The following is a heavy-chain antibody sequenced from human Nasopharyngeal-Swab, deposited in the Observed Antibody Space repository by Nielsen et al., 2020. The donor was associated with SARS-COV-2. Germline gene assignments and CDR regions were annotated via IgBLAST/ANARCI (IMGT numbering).Heavy chain of an antibody. Sequence: ESLKISCAASGFSFSTYAMSWVRQAPGKGLEWVSAISGSGGDTYYADSVKGRFTISRDNSKNTLYLRMNSLRAEDTAVYYCLRGDRRDYWGPGTLVSVSS. V-gene: IGHV3-23*01. D-gene: IGHD3-22*01. CDR1: GFSFSTYA. CDR2: ISGSGGDT. CDR3: LRGDRRDY. J-gene: IGHJ4*02.